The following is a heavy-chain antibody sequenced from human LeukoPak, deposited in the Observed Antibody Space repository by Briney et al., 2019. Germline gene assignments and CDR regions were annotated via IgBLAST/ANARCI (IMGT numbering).Heavy chain of an antibody. Sequence: GGSLRLSCAASGFSFSSYSMNWVRQAPGKGLEWVSSMDRSASHIYYAESVKGRFTISRDNAKSSLYLQMSSLRAEDTAVYYCARETAFEDFYIWGQGTMVSVSS. V-gene: IGHV3-21*06. CDR1: GFSFSSYS. CDR2: MDRSASHI. J-gene: IGHJ3*02. D-gene: IGHD3-9*01. CDR3: ARETAFEDFYI.